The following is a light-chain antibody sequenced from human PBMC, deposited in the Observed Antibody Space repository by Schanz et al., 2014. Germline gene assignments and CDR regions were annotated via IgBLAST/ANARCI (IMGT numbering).Light chain of an antibody. Sequence: QSALAQPASVSGSPGQSITISCTGTSSDVGSYDVVSWYQQHPGKAPKVMIYEVTKRPSGVSNRFSGSKSGNTASLTISGLQAEDEADYYCCSYAGSTTYWLFGGGTKLTVL. CDR2: EVT. V-gene: IGLV2-23*02. J-gene: IGLJ3*02. CDR3: CSYAGSTTYWL. CDR1: SSDVGSYDV.